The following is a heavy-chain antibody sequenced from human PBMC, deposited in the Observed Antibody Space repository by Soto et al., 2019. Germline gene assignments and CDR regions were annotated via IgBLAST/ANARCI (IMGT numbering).Heavy chain of an antibody. D-gene: IGHD5-18*01. Sequence: EVQLVESGGGLVQPGGSLRLSCAASGFTFGSYSMNWVRQAPGKGLEWVSYISSSSSTIYYADSVEGRFTISRDNAKNSLYLQRDSLGAEDTAVYYCAKDGGYSYCPYDYWGQRTLVTVCS. CDR3: AKDGGYSYCPYDY. CDR2: ISSSSSTI. V-gene: IGHV3-48*01. CDR1: GFTFGSYS. J-gene: IGHJ4*02.